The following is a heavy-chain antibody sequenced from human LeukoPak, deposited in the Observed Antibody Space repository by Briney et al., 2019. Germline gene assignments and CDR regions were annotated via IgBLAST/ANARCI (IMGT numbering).Heavy chain of an antibody. J-gene: IGHJ4*02. CDR3: ARGSYSSSP. CDR1: AFTFSTYW. D-gene: IGHD6-6*01. CDR2: IKEDGSEK. V-gene: IGHV3-7*03. Sequence: GGSLRLSCAASAFTFSTYWMSWVRQAPGKGLEWVANIKEDGSEKHYVDSVKGRSTISRDNSKNTLYLQMNSLRAEDTAVYYCARGSYSSSPWGQGTLVTVSS.